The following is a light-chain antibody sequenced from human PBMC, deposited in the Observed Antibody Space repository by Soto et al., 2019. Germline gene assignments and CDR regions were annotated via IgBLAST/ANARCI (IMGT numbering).Light chain of an antibody. CDR2: EDT. V-gene: IGLV2-23*01. CDR3: CSYAGSSTDV. CDR1: SSDVGNYNL. Sequence: QSALTQPASVSGSAGQSITISCTGTSSDVGNYNLVSWYLHHPGKAPKLLIYEDTKRPSGVSNRFSGSRSGNTASLTVSGLQAEDETDYYCCSYAGSSTDVFGTGTKLTVL. J-gene: IGLJ1*01.